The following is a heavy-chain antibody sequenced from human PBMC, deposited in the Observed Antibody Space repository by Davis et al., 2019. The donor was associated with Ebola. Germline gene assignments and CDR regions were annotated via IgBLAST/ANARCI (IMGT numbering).Heavy chain of an antibody. CDR1: GYTFNSHG. CDR2: LSAYTGHT. J-gene: IGHJ4*02. D-gene: IGHD6-19*01. V-gene: IGHV1-18*01. Sequence: AASVKVSCKASGYTFNSHGISWVRQPPGQGLAWMAWLSAYTGHTNYAQKFQGRLTLTTDTSTSTVYMELRSLTSDDTAEYYCARGRNGGWDFDYWGQGTRVTVSS. CDR3: ARGRNGGWDFDY.